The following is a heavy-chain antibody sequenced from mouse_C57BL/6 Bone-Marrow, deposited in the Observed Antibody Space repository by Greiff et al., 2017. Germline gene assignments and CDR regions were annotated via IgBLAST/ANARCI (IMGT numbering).Heavy chain of an antibody. V-gene: IGHV5-9-1*02. D-gene: IGHD1-1*01. J-gene: IGHJ2*01. CDR1: GFTFSSYA. Sequence: EVQLVESGEGLVKPGGSLKLSCAASGFTFSSYAMSWVRQTPEKRLEWVAYISSGGDYIYYAATVKGRFTISRDNARNTLYLQMSSLKSEDTAMYYCTRDRYGSSYFDYWGQGTTLTVSS. CDR3: TRDRYGSSYFDY. CDR2: ISSGGDYI.